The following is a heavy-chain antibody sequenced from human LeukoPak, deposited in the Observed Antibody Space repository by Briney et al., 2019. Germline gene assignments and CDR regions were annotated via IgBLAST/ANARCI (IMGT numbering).Heavy chain of an antibody. Sequence: GGSLRLSCAASGFTFDDYAMHWVRQAPGKGLEWVSGISWNSGSIGYADSVKGRFTISRDNAKNSLYLQMNSLRAEDTALYYCAKDQNDSPWMAFDIRGQGTMVTVSS. V-gene: IGHV3-9*01. J-gene: IGHJ3*02. CDR1: GFTFDDYA. CDR2: ISWNSGSI. CDR3: AKDQNDSPWMAFDI. D-gene: IGHD3-22*01.